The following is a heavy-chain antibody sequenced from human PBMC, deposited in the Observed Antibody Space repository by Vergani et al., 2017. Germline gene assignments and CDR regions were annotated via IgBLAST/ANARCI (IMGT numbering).Heavy chain of an antibody. J-gene: IGHJ6*02. V-gene: IGHV1-2*02. CDR1: GYTFTGYY. Sequence: QVQLVQSGAEVKKPGASVKVSCKASGYTFTGYYMHWVRQAPGQGLEWMGWINPNSGGTHYAKKFQGRVTMTRDTSISTAYMELSRLRSDDTAVYYCARVPPRDFWSGYTANTQYYYYYGMDVWGQGTTVTVSS. CDR2: INPNSGGT. D-gene: IGHD3-3*01. CDR3: ARVPPRDFWSGYTANTQYYYYYGMDV.